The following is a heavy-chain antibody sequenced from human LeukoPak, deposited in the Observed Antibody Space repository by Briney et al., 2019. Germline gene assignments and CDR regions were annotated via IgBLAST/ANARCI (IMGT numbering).Heavy chain of an antibody. Sequence: GRSLRLSCAASGFTFSNFGMHWVRQAPGKGLEWVAVISYDGKNGYYTDSVKGRFTISRDNAKNTLYLQMNSLRAEDTAVYYCAKQMAVDYFDYWGQGTLVTVSS. D-gene: IGHD5-24*01. V-gene: IGHV3-30*18. CDR1: GFTFSNFG. J-gene: IGHJ4*02. CDR3: AKQMAVDYFDY. CDR2: ISYDGKNG.